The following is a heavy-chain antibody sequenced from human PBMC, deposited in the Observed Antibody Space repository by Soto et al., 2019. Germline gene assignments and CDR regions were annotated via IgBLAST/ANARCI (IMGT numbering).Heavy chain of an antibody. CDR3: ARNRTGALFDY. V-gene: IGHV4-38-2*01. CDR1: GQSIRSGSY. D-gene: IGHD1-26*01. Sequence: LSLTCGVSGQSIRSGSYWGWIRQPPGKGLQWIGSVYHSGSTHYNPSLRSRVTISVDTSKNYFSLRLTSVTAADTAIYYCARNRTGALFDYWGQGAPVTVSS. CDR2: VYHSGST. J-gene: IGHJ4*02.